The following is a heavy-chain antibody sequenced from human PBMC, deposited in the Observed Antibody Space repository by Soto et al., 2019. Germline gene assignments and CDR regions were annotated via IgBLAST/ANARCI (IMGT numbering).Heavy chain of an antibody. CDR3: ARAHYYDSSGYYPNFDY. V-gene: IGHV1-8*01. J-gene: IGHJ4*02. CDR2: MNPNSGNT. CDR1: GYTFTSYY. D-gene: IGHD3-22*01. Sequence: ASVKVSCKASGYTFTSYYINWVRQATGQRLEWMGWMNPNSGNTGYAQKFQGRVTMTRNTSISTAYMELSSLRSEDTAVYYCARAHYYDSSGYYPNFDYWGQGTLVTVSS.